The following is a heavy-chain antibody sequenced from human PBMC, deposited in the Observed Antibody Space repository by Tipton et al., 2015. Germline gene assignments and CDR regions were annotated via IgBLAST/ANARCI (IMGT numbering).Heavy chain of an antibody. CDR2: INWNGGRT. CDR3: ARDRLYYFDY. J-gene: IGHJ4*02. V-gene: IGHV3-20*04. Sequence: SLRLSCAASGFTFDDYGMTWVRQVPGKGLEWVSGINWNGGRTGYADSAKGRFTISRDNAKNSLYLQMNSLRADDTAFYYCARDRLYYFDYWGQGTVVTVSS. CDR1: GFTFDDYG.